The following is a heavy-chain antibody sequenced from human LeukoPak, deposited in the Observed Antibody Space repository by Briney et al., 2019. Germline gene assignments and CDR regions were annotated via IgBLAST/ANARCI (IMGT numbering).Heavy chain of an antibody. CDR2: ISGSGGST. CDR1: GFTFNSYA. J-gene: IGHJ2*01. Sequence: PGGSLRLSCAASGFTFNSYAMSWVRQAPGKGLEWVSAISGSGGSTYYADSVKGRFTIPRDNSKNTLYLQMNSLRAEDTAVYYCAKTEVERYSGGHWYFDLWGRGTLVTVSS. D-gene: IGHD2-21*01. V-gene: IGHV3-23*01. CDR3: AKTEVERYSGGHWYFDL.